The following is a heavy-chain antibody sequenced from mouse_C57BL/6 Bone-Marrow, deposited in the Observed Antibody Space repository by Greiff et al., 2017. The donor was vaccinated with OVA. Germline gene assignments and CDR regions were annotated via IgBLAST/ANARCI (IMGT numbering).Heavy chain of an antibody. J-gene: IGHJ2*01. CDR3: ARYIPLPPYYAYSRNYFDY. CDR1: GFTFTDYY. Sequence: DVHLVESGGGLVQPGGSLSLSCAASGFTFTDYYMSWVRQPPGKALEWLGFIRNKANGYTTEYSASVKGRFTISRDNSQSILYLQMNALRAEDSATYYCARYIPLPPYYAYSRNYFDYWGQGTTLTVSS. D-gene: IGHD2-10*01. V-gene: IGHV7-3*01. CDR2: IRNKANGYTT.